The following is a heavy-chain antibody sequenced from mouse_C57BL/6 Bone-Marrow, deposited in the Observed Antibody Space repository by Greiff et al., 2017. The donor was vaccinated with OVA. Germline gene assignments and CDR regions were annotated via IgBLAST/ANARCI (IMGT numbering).Heavy chain of an antibody. CDR3: ARDGYDGAY. D-gene: IGHD2-2*01. J-gene: IGHJ3*01. Sequence: EVNLVESGGGLVKPGGSLKLSCAASGFTFSSYAMSWVRQTPEKRLEWVATISDGGSYTYYPDNVKGRFTISRDNAKNNLYLQMSHLKSEDTAMYYCARDGYDGAYWGQGTLVTVSA. CDR1: GFTFSSYA. CDR2: ISDGGSYT. V-gene: IGHV5-4*01.